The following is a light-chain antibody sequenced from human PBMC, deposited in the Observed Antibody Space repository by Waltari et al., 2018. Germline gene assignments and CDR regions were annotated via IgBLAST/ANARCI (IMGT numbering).Light chain of an antibody. CDR2: GAS. Sequence: RATLSCRASQTVRTTNLAWYQQKPGQAPTLLIYGASSRATGIPDRFSGSGSGTDFSLTISSLEPEDFAVYYCQQYDISPLTFGGGTKVEIK. CDR3: QQYDISPLT. CDR1: QTVRTTN. J-gene: IGKJ4*01. V-gene: IGKV3-20*01.